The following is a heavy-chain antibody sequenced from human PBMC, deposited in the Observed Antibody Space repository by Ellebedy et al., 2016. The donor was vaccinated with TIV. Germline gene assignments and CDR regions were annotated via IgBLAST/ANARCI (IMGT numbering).Heavy chain of an antibody. CDR3: ARYGEYPYFDY. Sequence: SETLSLXXAVYGGSFSGYYWSWIRQPPGKGLEWIGEIYHSGSTNYNPSLKSRVTISVDKSKNQFSLKLSSVTAANTAVYYCARYGEYPYFDYWGQGTLVTVSS. V-gene: IGHV4-34*01. D-gene: IGHD3-10*01. CDR1: GGSFSGYY. CDR2: IYHSGST. J-gene: IGHJ4*02.